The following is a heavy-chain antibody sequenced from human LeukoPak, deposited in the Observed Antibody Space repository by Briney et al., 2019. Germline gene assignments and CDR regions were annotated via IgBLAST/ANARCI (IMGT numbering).Heavy chain of an antibody. D-gene: IGHD1-1*01. CDR1: GGSLSGFY. V-gene: IGHV4-34*01. CDR3: ARASSFDKTTRWNPAYFGP. CDR2: INHSGTT. J-gene: IGHJ5*02. Sequence: PSETLSLTCAIHGGSLSGFYWSWIRQPPGKGLEWIGEINHSGTTNYNPSLQSRVTISVDTSKNQVSLDLASVTAADTAVYYCARASSFDKTTRWNPAYFGPWGPGSLVTVAS.